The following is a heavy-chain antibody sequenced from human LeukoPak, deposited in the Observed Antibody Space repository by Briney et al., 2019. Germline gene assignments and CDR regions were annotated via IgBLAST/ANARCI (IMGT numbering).Heavy chain of an antibody. CDR2: ISYDGSNK. D-gene: IGHD4-17*01. Sequence: GGSLRLSCAAYGFTFSSYAMHWVRQAPGKGLEWVAVISYDGSNKYYADSVKGRFTISRDNSKNTLYLQMNSLRAEDTAVYYCARPDTVTTVSYGMDVWGQGTTVTVSS. J-gene: IGHJ6*02. CDR1: GFTFSSYA. V-gene: IGHV3-30-3*01. CDR3: ARPDTVTTVSYGMDV.